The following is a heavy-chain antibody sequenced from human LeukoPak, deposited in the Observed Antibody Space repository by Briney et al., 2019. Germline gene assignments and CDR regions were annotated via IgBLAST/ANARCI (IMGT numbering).Heavy chain of an antibody. CDR1: GGTFSSYA. CDR2: IIPIFGTA. J-gene: IGHJ5*02. CDR3: ARSAAYYYDSSGYQGHNWFDP. D-gene: IGHD3-22*01. Sequence: SVKVSCKAPGGTFSSYAISWVRQAPGQGLEWVGRIIPIFGTANYAQKFQGRVTITTDESTSTAYMELSSLRSEDTAVYYCARSAAYYYDSSGYQGHNWFDPWGQGTLVTVSS. V-gene: IGHV1-69*05.